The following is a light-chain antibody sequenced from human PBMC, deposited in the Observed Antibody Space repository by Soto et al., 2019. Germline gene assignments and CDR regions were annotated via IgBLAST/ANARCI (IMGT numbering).Light chain of an antibody. CDR3: QQLNSYPFLT. J-gene: IGKJ4*01. V-gene: IGKV1-9*01. Sequence: DIQLPQSPSFLSASVGDRVTITCRASEGISSYLAWYQQKQGKAPKLLIYAASTLQSGVPSRFSGSGSGTEFPLTISSLQPEDFATYYCQQLNSYPFLTFGGGTKVEIK. CDR1: EGISSY. CDR2: AAS.